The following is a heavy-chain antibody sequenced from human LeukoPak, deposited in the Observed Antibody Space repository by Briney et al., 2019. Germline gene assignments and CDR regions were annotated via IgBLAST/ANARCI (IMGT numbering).Heavy chain of an antibody. CDR2: IKQDGSEK. V-gene: IGHV3-7*01. D-gene: IGHD5-18*01. Sequence: GGSLRLSCAASGFTFSSYWMSWARQAPGKGLEWVANIKQDGSEKYYVDSVKGRFTISRDNAKNSLYLQMNSLRAEDTAVYYCARDGDTAMVTGSGDYWGQGTLVTVSS. CDR1: GFTFSSYW. J-gene: IGHJ4*02. CDR3: ARDGDTAMVTGSGDY.